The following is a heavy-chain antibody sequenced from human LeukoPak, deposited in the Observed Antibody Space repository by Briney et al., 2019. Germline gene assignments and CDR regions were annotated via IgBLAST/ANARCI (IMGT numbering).Heavy chain of an antibody. CDR1: GFTFSSYS. V-gene: IGHV3-48*02. CDR3: ARDAPYDFWSGYQSGYMDV. J-gene: IGHJ6*03. D-gene: IGHD3-3*01. CDR2: LSSSNSII. Sequence: GGSLRLSCAASGFTFSSYSRNWVRQAPGKGLEWVSYLSSSNSIIYYADSVKGRFTISRDNAKDSLYLQMNSLRDEDTAVYYCARDAPYDFWSGYQSGYMDVWGKGTTVTVSS.